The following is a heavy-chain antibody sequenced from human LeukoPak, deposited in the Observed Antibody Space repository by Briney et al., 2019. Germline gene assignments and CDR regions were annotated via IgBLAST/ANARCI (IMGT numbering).Heavy chain of an antibody. D-gene: IGHD4-17*01. V-gene: IGHV3-23*01. CDR3: AKGLSAVTTRPDDTFDI. J-gene: IGHJ3*02. CDR2: ISGSGDTT. CDR1: GLTFSSYA. Sequence: PGGSLRLSCAASGLTFSSYAMTWVRQASGRGLEWVSSISGSGDTTYYADSVRGRFTISRDNSKNTLYLQIHFLRADDTAVYYCAKGLSAVTTRPDDTFDIWGQGTMVIVSS.